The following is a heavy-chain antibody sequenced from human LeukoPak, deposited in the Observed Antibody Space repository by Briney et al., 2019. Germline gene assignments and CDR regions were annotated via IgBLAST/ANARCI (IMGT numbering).Heavy chain of an antibody. J-gene: IGHJ4*02. CDR3: AKDLHYGSADY. Sequence: GGSLRLSCAASGFTFSSYWMHWVRQVPGEGPVWVSFINPDGENTNYAASVKGRFIISRDNAKNTLYLQMNSLRAEDTAVYYCAKDLHYGSADYWGQGIQVTVSS. V-gene: IGHV3-74*01. CDR1: GFTFSSYW. CDR2: INPDGENT. D-gene: IGHD3-10*01.